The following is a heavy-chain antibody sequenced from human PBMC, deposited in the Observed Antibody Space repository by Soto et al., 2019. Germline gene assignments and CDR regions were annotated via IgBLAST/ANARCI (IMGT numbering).Heavy chain of an antibody. CDR3: ASFQPPGGYYYGMDV. Sequence: QVQLVQSGAEVKKPGSSVKVSCKASGGTFSSYAISWVRQAPGQGLEWMGGIIPIFGTANYAPKFQGRVTITAAESPSTAYMELSSLRSEDTAVYYCASFQPPGGYYYGMDVWGQGTTVTVAS. J-gene: IGHJ6*02. D-gene: IGHD1-26*01. CDR1: GGTFSSYA. CDR2: IIPIFGTA. V-gene: IGHV1-69*01.